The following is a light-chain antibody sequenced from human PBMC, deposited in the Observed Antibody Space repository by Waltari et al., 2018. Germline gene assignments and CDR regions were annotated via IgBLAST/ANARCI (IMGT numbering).Light chain of an antibody. V-gene: IGLV2-23*02. CDR3: CSYAGSSTYVV. J-gene: IGLJ2*01. CDR1: SSDVGNYNV. Sequence: QSALTQPASVSGSPGQSITISCTGTSSDVGNYNVVSWYQHHPGKAPKLMISEVSNGPSGVSNRFSGSKSGKPASLTISGLQAEDEADYYCCSYAGSSTYVVFGGGTKLTVL. CDR2: EVS.